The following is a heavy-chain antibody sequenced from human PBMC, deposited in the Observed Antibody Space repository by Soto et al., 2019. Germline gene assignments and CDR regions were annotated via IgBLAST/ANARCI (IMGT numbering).Heavy chain of an antibody. Sequence: SETLSLTCTVSGGSISSGGYYWSWIRQHPGKGLEWIGYIYYSGSTYYNPSLKSRVTITVDTSKNQSSLELSSVTAADTAVYYCARIKDFWDPEPDAFDIWGQGTMVTVSS. CDR2: IYYSGST. V-gene: IGHV4-31*03. D-gene: IGHD3-3*01. CDR3: ARIKDFWDPEPDAFDI. CDR1: GGSISSGGYY. J-gene: IGHJ3*02.